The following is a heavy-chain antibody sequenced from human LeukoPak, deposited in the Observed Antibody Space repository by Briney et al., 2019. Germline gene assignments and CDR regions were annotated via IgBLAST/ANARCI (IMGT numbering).Heavy chain of an antibody. V-gene: IGHV4-30-4*01. Sequence: SETLSLTCTVSGGSISSGDYYWSWIRQPPGKGLEWIGYIYYSGSTYYNPSLKSRVTISVDTSKNQFPLKLSSVTAADTAVYYCARSTIYGDFDYWGQGTLVTVSS. D-gene: IGHD4-17*01. CDR2: IYYSGST. J-gene: IGHJ4*02. CDR3: ARSTIYGDFDY. CDR1: GGSISSGDYY.